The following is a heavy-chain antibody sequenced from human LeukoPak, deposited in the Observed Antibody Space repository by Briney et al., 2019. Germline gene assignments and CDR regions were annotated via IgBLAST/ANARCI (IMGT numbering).Heavy chain of an antibody. D-gene: IGHD2-15*01. J-gene: IGHJ4*02. CDR2: INSDGSST. Sequence: GGSLRLSCAASGFTFSSYGMDWVRQAPGKGLGWVSRINSDGSSTNYADSVKGRFTISRANSKNTLYLQMNSLRAEDTPVYSCAYSNLSSSHTPYSLHDCGEESLVTVSS. V-gene: IGHV3-74*01. CDR1: GFTFSSYG. CDR3: AYSNLSSSHTPYSLHD.